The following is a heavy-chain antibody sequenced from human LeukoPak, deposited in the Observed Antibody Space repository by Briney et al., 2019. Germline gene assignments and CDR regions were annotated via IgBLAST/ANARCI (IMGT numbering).Heavy chain of an antibody. Sequence: ASVKVSCKASGCTFSSYAISWVRQAPGQGLEWMGGIIPIFGTANYAQKFQGRVTIAADESTSTAYMELSSLRSEDTAVYYCARVRIEAGYLDLWGRGTLVTVSS. V-gene: IGHV1-69*01. CDR2: IIPIFGTA. CDR1: GCTFSSYA. CDR3: ARVRIEAGYLDL. J-gene: IGHJ2*01. D-gene: IGHD6-6*01.